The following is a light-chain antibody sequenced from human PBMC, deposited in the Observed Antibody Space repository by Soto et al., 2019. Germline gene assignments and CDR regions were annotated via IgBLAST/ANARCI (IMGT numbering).Light chain of an antibody. J-gene: IGKJ2*01. CDR3: QQVNSFPHI. V-gene: IGKV1-9*01. CDR1: QGIASH. CDR2: AAS. Sequence: DIQLTQSPSFLSASVGDRVIITCRASQGIASHLAWYQQKPGKAPKLLVYAASSLQSGVPSRFSGSGFGTEFTLTISSLQPEDFATYYCQQVNSFPHIFGQGTKLEIK.